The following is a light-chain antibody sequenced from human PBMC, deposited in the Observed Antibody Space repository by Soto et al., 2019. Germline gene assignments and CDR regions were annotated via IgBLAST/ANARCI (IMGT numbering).Light chain of an antibody. J-gene: IGLJ1*01. V-gene: IGLV2-14*01. CDR1: SSDVGGYKY. CDR3: SSYTRSTTNYV. Sequence: QSVLTQPASVSGSPGQSITISCTGTSSDVGGYKYVSWYQQHPGKAPKLMIYEVSHRPSGVSNRFSGSKSGNTASLTISGLQAEEEADYYCSSYTRSTTNYVFGTGTKV. CDR2: EVS.